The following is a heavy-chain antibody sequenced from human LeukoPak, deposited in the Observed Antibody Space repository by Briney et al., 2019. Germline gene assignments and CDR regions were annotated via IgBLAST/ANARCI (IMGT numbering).Heavy chain of an antibody. V-gene: IGHV3-7*01. CDR1: GFTFSSYW. CDR2: IKQDGSEK. Sequence: GGSLRLSCAASGFTFSSYWMSWVRQAPGKGLEWVANIKQDGSEKHYVDSVKGRFTISRDNDENSLYLQMNSLRAEDTAVYYCARDKEGTYCGPECYSRFHYWGQGTLVTVSS. D-gene: IGHD2-21*01. CDR3: ARDKEGTYCGPECYSRFHY. J-gene: IGHJ4*02.